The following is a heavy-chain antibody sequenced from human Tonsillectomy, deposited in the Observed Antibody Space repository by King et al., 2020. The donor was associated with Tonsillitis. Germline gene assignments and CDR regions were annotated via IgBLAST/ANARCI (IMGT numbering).Heavy chain of an antibody. CDR1: GGSISGYY. D-gene: IGHD6-13*01. V-gene: IGHV4-59*01. J-gene: IGHJ4*02. Sequence: QLQESGPGLVKPSETLSLTCTVSGGSISGYYWSWIRQPPGKGLEWIGYIFYSGTTNYNPSLMSRVTISVDTSRNQFSLKLSSVTAADTAMYYCARETLRGSRTEIDYWGQGTLVTVSS. CDR2: IFYSGTT. CDR3: ARETLRGSRTEIDY.